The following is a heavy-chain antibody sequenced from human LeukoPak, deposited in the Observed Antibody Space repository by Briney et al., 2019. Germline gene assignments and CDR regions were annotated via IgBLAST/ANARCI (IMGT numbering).Heavy chain of an antibody. Sequence: SVKVSCKASGGTFSSYAISWVRQAPGQGLEWMGGIIPIFGTANYAQKFQGRVTITADESTSTAYMELSSLRSEDTAVYYCAAHSGSYSHFDYWGQGTLVTVSS. CDR2: IIPIFGTA. V-gene: IGHV1-69*13. CDR1: GGTFSSYA. CDR3: AAHSGSYSHFDY. D-gene: IGHD1-26*01. J-gene: IGHJ4*02.